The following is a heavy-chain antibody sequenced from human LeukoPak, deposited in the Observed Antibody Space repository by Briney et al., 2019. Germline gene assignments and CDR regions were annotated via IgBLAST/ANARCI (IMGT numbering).Heavy chain of an antibody. Sequence: SETLSLTCAVYGGSFSGYYWSWIRQPPGKGLEWIGEINHSGSTNYNPSLKSRVTISVDTSKNQFSLKLSSVTAADTAVCYCARWGKGAMVTRPLDYWGQGTLVTVSS. V-gene: IGHV4-34*01. CDR3: ARWGKGAMVTRPLDY. CDR1: GGSFSGYY. CDR2: INHSGST. D-gene: IGHD5-18*01. J-gene: IGHJ4*02.